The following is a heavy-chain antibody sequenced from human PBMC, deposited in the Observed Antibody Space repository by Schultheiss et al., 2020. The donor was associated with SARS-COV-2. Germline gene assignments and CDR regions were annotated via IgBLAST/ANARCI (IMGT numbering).Heavy chain of an antibody. CDR3: ARNPNSYYGDYVEWFDP. J-gene: IGHJ5*02. CDR2: IFSNDEK. D-gene: IGHD4-17*01. V-gene: IGHV2-26*01. Sequence: SGPTLVKPTETLTLTCTVSGFSLSNARMGVSWIRQPPGKALEWLAHIFSNDEKSYSTSLKSRLTISKDTSKSQVVLTMTNMDPVDTATYYCARNPNSYYGDYVEWFDPWGQGTLVTVSS. CDR1: GFSLSNARMG.